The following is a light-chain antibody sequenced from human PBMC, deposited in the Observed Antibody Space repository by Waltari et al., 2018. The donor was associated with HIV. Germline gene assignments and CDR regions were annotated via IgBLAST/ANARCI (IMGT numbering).Light chain of an antibody. V-gene: IGKV1-5*03. J-gene: IGKJ3*01. CDR3: QQYKSYSFT. CDR1: PVIGDW. CDR2: TAS. Sequence: DTKVTQPPSNLFASVGDKVTITCRPSPVIGDWLAWFQHKPSQAPKILTYTASTLHTGVPLRFSGSGSGTDFALTIASLQVDDFATYYCQQYKSYSFTFGPGTTVEMK.